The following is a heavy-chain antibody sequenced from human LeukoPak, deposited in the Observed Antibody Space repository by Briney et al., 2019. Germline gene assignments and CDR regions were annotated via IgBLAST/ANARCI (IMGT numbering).Heavy chain of an antibody. CDR1: GGSISSGSYY. J-gene: IGHJ4*02. CDR3: ARGHYYGSGSEYYFDY. Sequence: SETLSLTCTVSGGSISSGSYYWSWIRQPAGKGLEWIGRIYTSGSTNYNPSLKSRVTISLDTSKNQFSLKLSSVTAADTAVYYCARGHYYGSGSEYYFDYWGQGTLVTVSS. CDR2: IYTSGST. D-gene: IGHD3-10*01. V-gene: IGHV4-61*02.